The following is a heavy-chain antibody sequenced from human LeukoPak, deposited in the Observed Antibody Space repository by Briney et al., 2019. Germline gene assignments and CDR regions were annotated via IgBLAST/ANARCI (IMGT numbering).Heavy chain of an antibody. CDR1: GYTFTSYY. CDR2: INPSGGST. CDR3: ARDARIVAAGLGWFDP. Sequence: GASVKVSCKASGYTFTSYYMHWVRQAPGQGLEWMGIINPSGGSTSYAQKFQGRVTMTRDTSTSTVYMELSSLRSEDTAVYYCARDARIVAAGLGWFDPWGQGTLVTVSS. V-gene: IGHV1-46*01. J-gene: IGHJ5*02. D-gene: IGHD6-13*01.